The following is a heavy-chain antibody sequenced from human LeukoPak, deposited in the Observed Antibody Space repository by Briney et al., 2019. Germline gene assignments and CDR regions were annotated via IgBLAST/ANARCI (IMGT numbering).Heavy chain of an antibody. V-gene: IGHV4-30-4*01. D-gene: IGHD4-23*01. CDR2: IYYSGST. J-gene: IGHJ4*02. Sequence: PSQTLSLTCTVSGGSISSGDYYWSWIRQPPGKGLEWIGYIYYSGSTYYNPSLKSRVTISVDTSKNQFSLNLSSVTAADTAVYYCASKDYSGNRCFDYWGQGTLVTVSS. CDR3: ASKDYSGNRCFDY. CDR1: GGSISSGDYY.